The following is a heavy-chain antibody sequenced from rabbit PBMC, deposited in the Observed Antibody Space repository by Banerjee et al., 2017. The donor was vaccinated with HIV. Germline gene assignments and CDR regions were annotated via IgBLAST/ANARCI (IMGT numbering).Heavy chain of an antibody. V-gene: IGHV1S47*01. J-gene: IGHJ4*01. CDR1: GFDFSRYG. D-gene: IGHD2-1*01. CDR3: ARDMDYALGSAIDLNL. CDR2: VDTGDGDT. Sequence: QEQLVESGGGLVQPGESLKLFCNASGFDFSRYGVSWVRQAPGKGLEWIASVDTGDGDTYYANWVNGRFTISRDNAQNTVFLQMTSLTAADTATYFCARDMDYALGSAIDLNLWGQGTLVTVS.